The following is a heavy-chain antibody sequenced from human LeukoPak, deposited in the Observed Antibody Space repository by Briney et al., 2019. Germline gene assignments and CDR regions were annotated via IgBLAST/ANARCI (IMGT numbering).Heavy chain of an antibody. Sequence: ASVKVSCKASGYTFTSYGISWVRQAPGQGLEWMGWISAYNGNTNYAQKLQGRVTMTTDTSTSTAYMELRSLRSDDTAVYYCARDRIEDIVVVVAARRGRFDPWGQGTLVTVSS. CDR2: ISAYNGNT. V-gene: IGHV1-18*01. J-gene: IGHJ5*02. CDR1: GYTFTSYG. CDR3: ARDRIEDIVVVVAARRGRFDP. D-gene: IGHD2-15*01.